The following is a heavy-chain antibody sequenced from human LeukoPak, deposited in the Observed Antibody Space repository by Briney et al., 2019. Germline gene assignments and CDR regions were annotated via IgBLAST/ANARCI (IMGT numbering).Heavy chain of an antibody. J-gene: IGHJ4*02. Sequence: PGGSLRLSCAASGFTFTTYWMSWVRQAPGKGLEWVAVISYDGSNKYYADSVKGRFTISRDNSKNTLYLQMNSLRAEDTAVYYCARARSSPFTWNYPDYWGQGTLVTVSS. D-gene: IGHD1-7*01. CDR2: ISYDGSNK. CDR3: ARARSSPFTWNYPDY. V-gene: IGHV3-30*01. CDR1: GFTFTTYW.